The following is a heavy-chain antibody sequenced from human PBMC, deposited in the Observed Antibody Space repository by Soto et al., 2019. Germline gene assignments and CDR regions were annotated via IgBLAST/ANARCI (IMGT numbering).Heavy chain of an antibody. CDR2: IWYDGSNK. D-gene: IGHD6-13*01. CDR3: ARDVKAAAGTVDY. J-gene: IGHJ4*02. Sequence: GGSLRLSCAASGFTFSSYGMHWVRQAPGKGLEWVAVIWYDGSNKYYADSVKGRFTISRDNSKNTLYLQMNSLRAEDTAVYYCARDVKAAAGTVDYWGQGTLVTVSS. CDR1: GFTFSSYG. V-gene: IGHV3-33*01.